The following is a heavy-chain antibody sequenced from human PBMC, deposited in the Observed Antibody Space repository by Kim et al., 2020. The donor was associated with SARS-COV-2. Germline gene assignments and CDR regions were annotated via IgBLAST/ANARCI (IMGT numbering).Heavy chain of an antibody. Sequence: LSLTCAASGFTFSDDYMSWIRQAPGKGLEWVSYISSSGATIYYADSVKGRFTISRDNAKNSLYLQMNSLRAEDTAVYYCARDTHLVSLGYWGQGTLVTVSS. J-gene: IGHJ4*02. V-gene: IGHV3-11*04. D-gene: IGHD3-10*01. CDR3: ARDTHLVSLGY. CDR2: ISSSGATI. CDR1: GFTFSDDY.